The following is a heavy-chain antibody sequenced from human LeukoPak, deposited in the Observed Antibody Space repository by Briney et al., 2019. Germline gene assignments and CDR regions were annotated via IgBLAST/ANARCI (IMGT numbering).Heavy chain of an antibody. CDR1: GYTFIGYY. V-gene: IGHV1-2*02. Sequence: ASVKLSCKASGYTFIGYYMHWVRQAPGQGLEWMGRINPNSSGTNYAQKFQGRVTMTRHTSISTAYMELSRLRSDDTAVYYCARDLTECSAGSCYFDPGPGYYYYMDVWGKGTTVTISS. D-gene: IGHD2-15*01. CDR2: INPNSSGT. J-gene: IGHJ6*03. CDR3: ARDLTECSAGSCYFDPGPGYYYYMDV.